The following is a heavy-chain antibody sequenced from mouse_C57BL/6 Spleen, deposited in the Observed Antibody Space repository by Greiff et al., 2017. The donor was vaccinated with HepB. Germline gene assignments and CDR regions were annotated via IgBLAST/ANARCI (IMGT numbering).Heavy chain of an antibody. CDR1: GFTFSSYA. V-gene: IGHV5-4*01. J-gene: IGHJ2*01. D-gene: IGHD1-1*01. CDR3: ARDPITRLLDYFDY. CDR2: ISDGGSYT. Sequence: DVMLVESGGGLVKPGGSLKLSCAASGFTFSSYAMSWVRQTPEKRLEWVATISDGGSYTYYPDNVKGRFTISRDNAKNNLYLQMSHLKSEDTAMYYCARDPITRLLDYFDYWGQGTTLTVSS.